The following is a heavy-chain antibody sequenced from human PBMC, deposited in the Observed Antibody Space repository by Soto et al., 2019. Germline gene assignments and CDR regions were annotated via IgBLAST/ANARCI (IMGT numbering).Heavy chain of an antibody. CDR1: GGSISSSSYY. V-gene: IGHV4-39*01. Sequence: SETLSLTCTVSGGSISSSSYYWGWIRQPPGKGLEWIGSIYYSGSTYYNPSLKSRVTISVDTSKNQFSLKLSSVTAADTAVYYCARHETSVYYGSGSYNTRFDPWGQGTLVTVSS. J-gene: IGHJ5*02. CDR2: IYYSGST. D-gene: IGHD3-10*01. CDR3: ARHETSVYYGSGSYNTRFDP.